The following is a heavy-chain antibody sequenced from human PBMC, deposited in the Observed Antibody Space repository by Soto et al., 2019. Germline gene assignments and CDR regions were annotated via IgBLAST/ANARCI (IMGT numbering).Heavy chain of an antibody. CDR2: ISYDGSNQ. CDR3: AKDQASGQGSFDS. Sequence: GGSLRRSCAASGFTFNIYGMHWVLQAPDKGLEWVALISYDGSNQYYADSVKGRFTISRDNSKNTLFLQMNSLRADDTAVYYCAKDQASGQGSFDSWGQGTLVTVSS. CDR1: GFTFNIYG. V-gene: IGHV3-30*18. J-gene: IGHJ4*02.